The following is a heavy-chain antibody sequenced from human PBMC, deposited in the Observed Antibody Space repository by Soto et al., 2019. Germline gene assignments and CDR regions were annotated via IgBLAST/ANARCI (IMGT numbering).Heavy chain of an antibody. CDR2: IYWDDDK. V-gene: IGHV2-5*02. J-gene: IGHJ1*01. CDR3: ADRGYDSRGYRYFQH. Sequence: QITLKESGPTLVKPTQTLTLTCTLSGLSLSTSGVGVGWIRQPPGKALEWLALIYWDDDKRYNPSLKSRLTVTKDTSKNQGVLTMTNMDPVDTATYYCADRGYDSRGYRYFQHWGQGTLVTVSS. CDR1: GLSLSTSGVG. D-gene: IGHD3-22*01.